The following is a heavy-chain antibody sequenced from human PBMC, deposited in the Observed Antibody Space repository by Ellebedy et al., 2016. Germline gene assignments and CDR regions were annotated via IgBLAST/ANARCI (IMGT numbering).Heavy chain of an antibody. J-gene: IGHJ4*02. D-gene: IGHD3-9*01. CDR2: IYYSGST. Sequence: SETLSLXXTVSGGSISSYYWSWIRQPPGKGLEWIGYIYYSGSTNYNPSLKSRVTISVDTSKNQFSLKLSSVTAADTAVYYCAKVTILTGYYLTSPYFDYWGQGTLVTVSS. V-gene: IGHV4-59*08. CDR1: GGSISSYY. CDR3: AKVTILTGYYLTSPYFDY.